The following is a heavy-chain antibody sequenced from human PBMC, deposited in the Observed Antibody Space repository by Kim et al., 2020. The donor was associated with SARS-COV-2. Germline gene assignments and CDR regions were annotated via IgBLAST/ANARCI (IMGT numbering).Heavy chain of an antibody. V-gene: IGHV4-4*09. CDR3: AGTARGANFDY. Sequence: NYNPSLRSRVTISVDTSKNQFSRKLRSVTAADTAVYYCAGTARGANFDYWGRGALVTVSS. D-gene: IGHD1-26*01. J-gene: IGHJ4*02.